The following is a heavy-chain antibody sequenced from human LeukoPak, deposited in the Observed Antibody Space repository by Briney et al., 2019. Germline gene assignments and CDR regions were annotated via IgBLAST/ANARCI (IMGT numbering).Heavy chain of an antibody. D-gene: IGHD2-2*01. CDR2: IIPIFGTA. CDR1: GGTFGSYA. J-gene: IGHJ6*02. Sequence: SVKVSCKASGGTFGSYAISWVRQAPGQGLEWMGGIIPIFGTANYAQKFQGRVTITADESTSTAYMELSSLRSEDTAVYYCARENIVVVPAARNHYYGMDVWGQGTTVTVSS. CDR3: ARENIVVVPAARNHYYGMDV. V-gene: IGHV1-69*13.